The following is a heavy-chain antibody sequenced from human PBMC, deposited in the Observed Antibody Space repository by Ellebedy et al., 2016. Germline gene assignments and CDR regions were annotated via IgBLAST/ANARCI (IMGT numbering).Heavy chain of an antibody. CDR3: ARDGHGDYPEIYFDY. Sequence: GESLKISXAASGFTFSSYWMSWVRQAPGKGLEWVANIKQDGSEKYYVDSVKGRFTISRDNAKNSLYLQMNSLRAEDTAVYYCARDGHGDYPEIYFDYWGQGTLVTVSS. V-gene: IGHV3-7*04. CDR2: IKQDGSEK. J-gene: IGHJ4*02. CDR1: GFTFSSYW. D-gene: IGHD4-17*01.